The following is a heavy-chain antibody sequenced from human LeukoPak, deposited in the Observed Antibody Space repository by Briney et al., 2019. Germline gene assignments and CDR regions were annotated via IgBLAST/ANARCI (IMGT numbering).Heavy chain of an antibody. V-gene: IGHV3-48*03. D-gene: IGHD3-10*02. J-gene: IGHJ6*04. Sequence: GGSLRLSCAASGFSFSSYEMNWVRQAPGKGLEWVSYISSSGSSIYYADSVKGRFTISRDNAKNSLYLQMNSLRAEDTAVYYCAELGITMIGGVWGKGTTVTISS. CDR2: ISSSGSSI. CDR1: GFSFSSYE. CDR3: AELGITMIGGV.